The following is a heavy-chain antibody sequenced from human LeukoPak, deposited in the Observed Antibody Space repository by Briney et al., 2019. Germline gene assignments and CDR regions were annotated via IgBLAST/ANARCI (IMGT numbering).Heavy chain of an antibody. V-gene: IGHV1-8*01. CDR2: MNPNSGNT. D-gene: IGHD6-13*01. Sequence: ASVEVSCKASGYTFTSYDINWVRQATGQGLEWMGWMNPNSGNTGYAQKFQGRVTMTRNTSISTAYMELSSLRSEDTAVYYCARCKYSSSWYLLRTKNWFDPWGQGTLVTVSS. CDR3: ARCKYSSSWYLLRTKNWFDP. CDR1: GYTFTSYD. J-gene: IGHJ5*02.